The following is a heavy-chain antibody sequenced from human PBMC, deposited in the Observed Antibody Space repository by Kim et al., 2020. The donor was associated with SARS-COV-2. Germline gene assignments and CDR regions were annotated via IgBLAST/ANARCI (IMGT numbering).Heavy chain of an antibody. CDR2: ISWDGGST. CDR3: AKDQIAAGGGYYGMDV. D-gene: IGHD6-13*01. Sequence: GGSLRLSCAASGFTFDDYAMHWVRQAPGKGLEWVSLISWDGGSTYYAESVKGRFTISRDNSKNSLYLQMNSLRAEDTALYYCAKDQIAAGGGYYGMDVWGQGTTVTVSS. V-gene: IGHV3-43D*03. J-gene: IGHJ6*02. CDR1: GFTFDDYA.